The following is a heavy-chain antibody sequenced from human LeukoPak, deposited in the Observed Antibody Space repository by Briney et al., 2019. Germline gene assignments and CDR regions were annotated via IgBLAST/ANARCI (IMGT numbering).Heavy chain of an antibody. CDR3: ARGRLRY. CDR2: ISSSSSTI. CDR1: GFTVSSDY. Sequence: GGSLRLSCAASGFTVSSDYMSWARQAPGKGLEWVSYISSSSSTIYYADSVKGRFTISRDNAKNSLYLQMNSLRAEDTAVYYCARGRLRYWGQGTLVTVSS. J-gene: IGHJ4*02. V-gene: IGHV3-48*01.